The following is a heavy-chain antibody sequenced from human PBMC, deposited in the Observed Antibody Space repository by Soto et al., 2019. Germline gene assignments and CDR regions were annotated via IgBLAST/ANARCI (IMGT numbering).Heavy chain of an antibody. D-gene: IGHD3-22*01. CDR3: ARDENYYDSSCHRDGMDV. Sequence: EVQLVESGGGLVQPGGSLRLSCAASGFTFSSYSMNWVRQAPGKGLEWVSYISSSSSTIYYADSVKGRFTIPRDNAKNSLYLPMNILIAEDTAVYYCARDENYYDSSCHRDGMDVWGQGTTVTVSS. CDR2: ISSSSSTI. V-gene: IGHV3-48*01. J-gene: IGHJ6*02. CDR1: GFTFSSYS.